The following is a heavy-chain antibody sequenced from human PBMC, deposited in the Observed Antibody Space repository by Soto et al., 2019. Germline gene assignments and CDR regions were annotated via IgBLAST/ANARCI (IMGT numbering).Heavy chain of an antibody. Sequence: EVQLLESGGGLVQPGGSLRLSCAASGFTFSSHPMYWVRQAPGKGLEWVSSISENGGGTYFADSVKGRFSISRDNSKNALFLQMNSLRVEDTAVYYCAILPLNLVAVAGKDYWGQGTLVIVSS. CDR1: GFTFSSHP. J-gene: IGHJ4*02. CDR3: AILPLNLVAVAGKDY. V-gene: IGHV3-23*01. D-gene: IGHD6-19*01. CDR2: ISENGGGT.